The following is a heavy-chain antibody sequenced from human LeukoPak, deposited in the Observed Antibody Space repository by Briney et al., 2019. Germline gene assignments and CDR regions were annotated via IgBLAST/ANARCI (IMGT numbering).Heavy chain of an antibody. J-gene: IGHJ5*02. CDR3: AKSDWLVP. CDR1: GFTVGRIW. Sequence: GGSLRLSCAASGFTVGRIWMHWVRQAPGKGLVWVSRSEGDDSTTTYAHSVKGRFTVSRDTAKNTLYLQMNSLRVEDTAVYYCAKSDWLVPWGEGGIVNVSP. CDR2: SEGDDSTT. V-gene: IGHV3-74*03.